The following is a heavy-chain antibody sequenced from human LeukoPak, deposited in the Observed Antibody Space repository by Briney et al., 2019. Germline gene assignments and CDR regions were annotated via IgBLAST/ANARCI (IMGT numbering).Heavy chain of an antibody. D-gene: IGHD2-15*01. J-gene: IGHJ6*03. CDR1: GDTFNSYG. Sequence: SVKVSCKASGDTFNSYGISWVRQAPGQGLEWMGGIIPTFGSANYAQKLQGRVTITTDHSTSTAYMELSSLSSEDTAVYYCARVGRSRGSLPNFYYYMDVWGKGTTVTVSS. CDR2: IIPTFGSA. CDR3: ARVGRSRGSLPNFYYYMDV. V-gene: IGHV1-69*05.